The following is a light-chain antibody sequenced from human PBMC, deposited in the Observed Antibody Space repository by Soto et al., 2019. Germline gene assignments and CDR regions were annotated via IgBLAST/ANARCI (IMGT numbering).Light chain of an antibody. J-gene: IGKJ5*01. CDR2: GAS. Sequence: EIVLTQSPGTLSLSPGERATLSCRASQSVSSSYLAWYQQKLGQAPRLLIYGASSRATGIPDRFSGSGSGTDFTLTISRLEPEDFAVYYCQQYGSSLITFGQGTRLEIK. V-gene: IGKV3-20*01. CDR3: QQYGSSLIT. CDR1: QSVSSSY.